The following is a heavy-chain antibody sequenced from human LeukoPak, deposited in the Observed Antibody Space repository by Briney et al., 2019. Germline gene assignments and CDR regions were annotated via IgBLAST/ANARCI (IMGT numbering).Heavy chain of an antibody. CDR1: GLTFSSYA. V-gene: IGHV3-23*01. Sequence: GGSLRLSCAASGLTFSSYAMSWVRQAPGKGLEWVSAISGSGGSTYYADSVKGRFTISRDNSKNTLYLQMNSLRAEDTAVYYCAKHRLDYYDSSGYSYFDDWGQGTLVPVSS. J-gene: IGHJ4*02. CDR3: AKHRLDYYDSSGYSYFDD. D-gene: IGHD3-22*01. CDR2: ISGSGGST.